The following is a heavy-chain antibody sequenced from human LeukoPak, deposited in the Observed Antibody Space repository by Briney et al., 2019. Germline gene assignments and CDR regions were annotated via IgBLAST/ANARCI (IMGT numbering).Heavy chain of an antibody. V-gene: IGHV1-2*02. CDR1: GYTFTGYY. CDR3: ARVVVVPAARGWFDP. Sequence: ASVKVSCKASGYTFTGYYIHWVRQAPGQGLEWMGWINPNSGGTNYAQKFQGRVTMTRDTSISTVYMELSRLRSDDTAVYYCARVVVVPAARGWFDPWGQGTLVTVSS. CDR2: INPNSGGT. J-gene: IGHJ5*02. D-gene: IGHD2-2*01.